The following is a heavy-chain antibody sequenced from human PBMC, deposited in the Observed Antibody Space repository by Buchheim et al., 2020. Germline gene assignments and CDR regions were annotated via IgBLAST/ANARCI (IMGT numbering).Heavy chain of an antibody. Sequence: QVQLVESGGGVVQPGRSLRLSCAASGFSFSGYGMHWVRQAPGKGLEWVAVIWYDGSNKYYADSVKGRFTISRDNSKNTLYLQMNSLRAEDTAVYYCAREGREDTEAYYYYYMDVWGKGIT. CDR1: GFSFSGYG. V-gene: IGHV3-33*01. CDR2: IWYDGSNK. D-gene: IGHD2-15*01. J-gene: IGHJ6*03. CDR3: AREGREDTEAYYYYYMDV.